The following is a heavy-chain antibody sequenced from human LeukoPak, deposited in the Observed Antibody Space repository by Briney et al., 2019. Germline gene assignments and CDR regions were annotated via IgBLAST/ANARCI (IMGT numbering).Heavy chain of an antibody. Sequence: GESLKISCKGSGYSFTSYWIGWVRQMPGKGLEWMGIIYPGDSDTRYSPSFQGQVTVSADKSISTAYLQWSSLKASDTAMYYCARHDPYSSSWYGSHYYYYYMDVWGKGTTVTVSS. CDR1: GYSFTSYW. CDR3: ARHDPYSSSWYGSHYYYYYMDV. V-gene: IGHV5-51*01. D-gene: IGHD6-13*01. CDR2: IYPGDSDT. J-gene: IGHJ6*03.